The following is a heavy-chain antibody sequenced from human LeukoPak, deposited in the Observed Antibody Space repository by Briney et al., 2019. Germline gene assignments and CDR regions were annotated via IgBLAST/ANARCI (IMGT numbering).Heavy chain of an antibody. CDR1: GFTFSDYY. J-gene: IGHJ4*02. D-gene: IGHD3-22*01. CDR2: ISSSGSTI. CDR3: ARDQYYDSSGYLGY. V-gene: IGHV3-11*01. Sequence: GGSLRPSCAASGFTFSDYYMSWIRQAPGKGLEWVSYISSSGSTIYYADSVKDRFTISRDNAKNSLYLQMNSLRAEDTAVYYCARDQYYDSSGYLGYWGQGTLVTVSS.